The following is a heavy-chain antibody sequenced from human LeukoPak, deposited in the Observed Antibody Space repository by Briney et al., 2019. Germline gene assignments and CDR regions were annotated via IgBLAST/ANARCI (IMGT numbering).Heavy chain of an antibody. CDR2: IYPGDSDT. J-gene: IGHJ4*02. V-gene: IGHV5-51*01. CDR1: GYSFTSYW. Sequence: GESLKISCKGSGYSFTSYWIGWVRQMPGKGLEWMGIIYPGDSDTRYSPSFQGQVTISADRSISTAYLQWSSLKASDTAMYYCARRGDKKGYYYDSSGYDFDYWGQGTLVTVSS. CDR3: ARRGDKKGYYYDSSGYDFDY. D-gene: IGHD3-22*01.